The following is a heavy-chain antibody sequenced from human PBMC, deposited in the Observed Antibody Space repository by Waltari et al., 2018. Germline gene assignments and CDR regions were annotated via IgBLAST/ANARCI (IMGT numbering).Heavy chain of an antibody. CDR1: GYTFTTYY. J-gene: IGHJ4*02. V-gene: IGHV1-69-2*01. Sequence: EVRLVRSGAEVRKPGVKVKITGRVSGYTFTTYYMPWVKQTPGKGLEWMGLVDPEDGETIYAEKFQGRVTITADTSTDTAYMELSSLRSEDTAVYYCATDKGGATITTGFDYWGQGTLVTVSS. CDR3: ATDKGGATITTGFDY. D-gene: IGHD1-26*01. CDR2: VDPEDGET.